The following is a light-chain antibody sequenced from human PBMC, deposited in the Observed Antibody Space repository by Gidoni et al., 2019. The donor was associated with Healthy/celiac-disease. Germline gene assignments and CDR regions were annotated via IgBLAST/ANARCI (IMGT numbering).Light chain of an antibody. J-gene: IGKJ4*01. CDR1: QSISSY. V-gene: IGKV1-39*01. CDR3: QQSYSTPPVT. Sequence: IQMTQPPSSLSASVGDTVTITCRASQSISSYLNWYQQKPRKAPKLLIYAASSLQSGVPSRFSGSGSGTDFTLTISSLQPEDFATYYCQQSYSTPPVTFGGGTKVEIK. CDR2: AAS.